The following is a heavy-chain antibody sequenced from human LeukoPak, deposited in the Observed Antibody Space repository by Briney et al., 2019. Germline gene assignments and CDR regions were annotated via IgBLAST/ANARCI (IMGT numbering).Heavy chain of an antibody. CDR2: IKTDGSEK. J-gene: IGHJ4*02. D-gene: IGHD6-13*01. CDR1: GFTFSNYW. V-gene: IGHV3-7*01. CDR3: AREVRPPYSSTWYPPPFDY. Sequence: GGSLRLSCEGSGFTFSNYWMGWVRQAPGKGLQWVANIKTDGSEKYYVDSVEGRFTISRDNAKNSLHLQMNSLRAEDTAVYYCAREVRPPYSSTWYPPPFDYWGQGTLVTVSS.